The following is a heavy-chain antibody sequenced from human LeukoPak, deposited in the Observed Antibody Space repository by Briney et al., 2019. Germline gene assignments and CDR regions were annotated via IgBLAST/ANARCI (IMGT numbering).Heavy chain of an antibody. CDR1: GYTLTELS. Sequence: ASVKVSCKVSGYTLTELSMHWVRQAPGKGLEWMGGFDPEDGETIYAQKFQGRVTMTEDTSTDTAYMELSSLRSEDTAVYYCATSVLSDEWLLILDYWGQGTPVTVSS. CDR3: ATSVLSDEWLLILDY. CDR2: FDPEDGET. D-gene: IGHD3-3*01. V-gene: IGHV1-24*01. J-gene: IGHJ4*02.